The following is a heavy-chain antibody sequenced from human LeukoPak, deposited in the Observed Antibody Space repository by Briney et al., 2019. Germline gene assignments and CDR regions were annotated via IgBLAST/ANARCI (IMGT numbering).Heavy chain of an antibody. CDR1: GFTFSGSA. D-gene: IGHD5-12*01. CDR2: IRGKSNSYAT. Sequence: GGSLRLSCAASGFTFSGSAMHWVRQASGKGLEWVGRIRGKSNSYATAYAASVKGRFTISRDDSKNTAYLQMNSLKTEDTAVYYCTSVANSGYAHGGVWGQGTLVTVSS. J-gene: IGHJ4*02. CDR3: TSVANSGYAHGGV. V-gene: IGHV3-73*01.